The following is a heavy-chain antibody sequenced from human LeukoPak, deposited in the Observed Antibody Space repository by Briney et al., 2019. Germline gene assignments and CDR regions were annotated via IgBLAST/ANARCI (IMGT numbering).Heavy chain of an antibody. CDR3: ARDIIDSGGNWDY. CDR1: GYTFTSYY. J-gene: IGHJ4*02. V-gene: IGHV1-18*04. CDR2: ISAYNGNT. D-gene: IGHD4-23*01. Sequence: ASVKVSCKASGYTFTSYYMHWVRQAPGQGLEWMGWISAYNGNTNYAQKLQGRVTMTTDTSTSTVYMELRSLRSDDTAVYYCARDIIDSGGNWDYWGQGTLVTVSS.